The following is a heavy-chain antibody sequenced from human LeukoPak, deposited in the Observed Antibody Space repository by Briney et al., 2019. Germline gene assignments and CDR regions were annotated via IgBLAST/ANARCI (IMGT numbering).Heavy chain of an antibody. J-gene: IGHJ4*02. CDR1: RFTFSSYG. CDR3: ARGRSFGELFS. Sequence: TGGSLRLSCAASRFTFSSYGMHWVRQAPGKGLEWVAVISYDGSNKYYADSVKGRFTISRDNSKNTLYLQMNSLRAEDTAVYYCARGRSFGELFSWGQGTLVTVSS. D-gene: IGHD3-10*01. CDR2: ISYDGSNK. V-gene: IGHV3-30*03.